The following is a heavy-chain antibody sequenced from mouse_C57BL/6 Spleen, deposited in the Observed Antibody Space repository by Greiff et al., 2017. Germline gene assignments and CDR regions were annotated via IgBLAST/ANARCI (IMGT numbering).Heavy chain of an antibody. CDR2: ISNGGGST. Sequence: EVKLMESGGGLVQPGGSLKLSCAASGFTFSDYYMYWVRQTPEKRLEWVAYISNGGGSTYYPDTVKGRFTISRDNAKNTLYLQMSRLKSEDTAMYYCARRGGYDNYFDYWGQGTTLTVSS. V-gene: IGHV5-12*01. CDR3: ARRGGYDNYFDY. D-gene: IGHD2-2*01. J-gene: IGHJ2*01. CDR1: GFTFSDYY.